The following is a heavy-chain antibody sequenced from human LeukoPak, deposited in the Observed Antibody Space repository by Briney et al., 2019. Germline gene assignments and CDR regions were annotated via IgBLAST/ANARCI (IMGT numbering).Heavy chain of an antibody. V-gene: IGHV1-8*03. CDR3: AREVIAAAGYYYYYYMDV. CDR1: GYTFTSYD. J-gene: IGHJ6*03. CDR2: MNPNSGNT. Sequence: ASVRVSCKASGYTFTSYDINWVRQATGQGLEWMGWMNPNSGNTGYAQKFQGRVTITRNTSISTAYMELSSLRSEDTAVYYCAREVIAAAGYYYYYYMDVWGKGTTVTVSS. D-gene: IGHD6-13*01.